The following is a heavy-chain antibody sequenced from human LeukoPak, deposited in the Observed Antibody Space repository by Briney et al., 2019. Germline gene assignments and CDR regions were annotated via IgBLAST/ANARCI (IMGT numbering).Heavy chain of an antibody. D-gene: IGHD6-13*01. CDR3: ARDSLGYFDY. V-gene: IGHV3-48*04. J-gene: IGHJ4*02. CDR2: ISSSSSTI. CDR1: GFTFSSYS. Sequence: GGSLRLSCAASGFTFSSYSMNWVRQAPGKGLEWVSYISSSSSTIYYADSVKGRFTVSRDDAKNSLYLQMNSVRAEDTAIYYCARDSLGYFDYWGQGTLVTVSS.